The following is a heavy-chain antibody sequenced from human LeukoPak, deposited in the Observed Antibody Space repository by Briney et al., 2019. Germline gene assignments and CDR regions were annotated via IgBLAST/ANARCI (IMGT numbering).Heavy chain of an antibody. CDR1: GGSISSGSYY. Sequence: SETLSLTCTVSGGSISSGSYYWSWIRQPAGKGLEWIGRIYTSGSTNYNPSLKSRVTISVDTSKNQFSLKLSSVTAADTAVYYCARVKSGPFSGYDLGFDYWGQGTLVTVSS. CDR2: IYTSGST. J-gene: IGHJ4*02. CDR3: ARVKSGPFSGYDLGFDY. V-gene: IGHV4-61*02. D-gene: IGHD5-12*01.